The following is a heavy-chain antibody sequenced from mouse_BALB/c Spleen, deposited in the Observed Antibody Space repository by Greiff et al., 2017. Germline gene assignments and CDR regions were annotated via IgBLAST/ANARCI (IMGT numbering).Heavy chain of an antibody. CDR1: GFTFSSFG. CDR3: ARASGDYAMDY. J-gene: IGHJ4*01. V-gene: IGHV5-17*02. CDR2: ISSGSSTI. Sequence: EVKLMESGGGLVQPGGSRKLSCAASGFTFSSFGMHWVRQAPEKGLEWVAYISSGSSTIYYADTVKGRFTISRDNPKNTLFLQMTSLRSEDTAMYYCARASGDYAMDYWGQGTSVTVSS.